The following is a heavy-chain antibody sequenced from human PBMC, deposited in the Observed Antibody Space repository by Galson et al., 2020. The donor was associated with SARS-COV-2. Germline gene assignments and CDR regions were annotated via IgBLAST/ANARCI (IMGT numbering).Heavy chain of an antibody. V-gene: IGHV4-39*01. J-gene: IGHJ5*02. Sequence: SETLSLTCTVSGGSISSSSYYWGWIRQPPGKGLEWIESIYYSGSTYYNPSLKSRVTISVDTSKNQFSLKLSSVTAADTAVYYCARLLDCSGGSCPHNWFDPWGQGTLVTVSS. CDR2: IYYSGST. D-gene: IGHD2-15*01. CDR3: ARLLDCSGGSCPHNWFDP. CDR1: GGSISSSSYY.